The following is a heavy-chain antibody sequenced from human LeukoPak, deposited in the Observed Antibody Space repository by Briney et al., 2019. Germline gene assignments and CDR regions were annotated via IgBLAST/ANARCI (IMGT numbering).Heavy chain of an antibody. D-gene: IGHD2-2*01. Sequence: SETLSLTCTVSGVSISNFYWSWIRQPAGKALEWIGRIYVSGSTNYNPSLKSRVTMSVDTSKNQFSLKLSSVTAADTAVYYCARGVLGYCSSTSCFNWFDPWGQGTLVTVSS. CDR2: IYVSGST. J-gene: IGHJ5*02. CDR1: GVSISNFY. CDR3: ARGVLGYCSSTSCFNWFDP. V-gene: IGHV4-4*07.